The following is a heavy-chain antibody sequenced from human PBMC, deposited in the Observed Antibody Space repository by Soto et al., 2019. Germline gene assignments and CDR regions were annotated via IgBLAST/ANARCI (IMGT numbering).Heavy chain of an antibody. Sequence: EVQLVESGGGLVPPGGPLRLSCAASGFTFSTYWLSWFRRTPGKGLEWVANIKQDGTEKYYVDSVRGRLTVSRDNAKGSLYLQMNSLRVEDTAVYYCTTSPHRDSERVFVWGQGTAVTVS. J-gene: IGHJ6*02. CDR3: TTSPHRDSERVFV. V-gene: IGHV3-7*01. CDR2: IKQDGTEK. D-gene: IGHD1-26*01. CDR1: GFTFSTYW.